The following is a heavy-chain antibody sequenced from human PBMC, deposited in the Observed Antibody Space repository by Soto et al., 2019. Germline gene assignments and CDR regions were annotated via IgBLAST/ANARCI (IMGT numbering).Heavy chain of an antibody. CDR2: IIPIFGTA. CDR1: GGTFSSYA. J-gene: IGHJ6*02. D-gene: IGHD1-1*01. CDR3: ARVIQLERRTVLPNLYYYYGMDV. Sequence: QVQLVQSGAEVKKPGSSVKVSCKASGGTFSSYAISWVRQAPGQGLEWMGGIIPIFGTANYAQKFQGRVTITADESTSTADMELSSLRSEDTAVYYCARVIQLERRTVLPNLYYYYGMDVWGQGTTVTVSS. V-gene: IGHV1-69*01.